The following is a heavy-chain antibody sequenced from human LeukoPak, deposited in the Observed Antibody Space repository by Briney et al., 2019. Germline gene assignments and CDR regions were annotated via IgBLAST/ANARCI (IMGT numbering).Heavy chain of an antibody. CDR2: INPNSAGT. CDR1: GYTFTGYY. D-gene: IGHD3-3*01. J-gene: IGHJ6*03. CDR3: AVGYYYDFWSGYPSGEYYYMDV. Sequence: GASVKVSCKASGYTFTGYYMHWVRQAPGQGLEWMGWINPNSAGTDYAQNFQGRVTMTRDTSISTAYMELSSLRSEDTAVYYCAVGYYYDFWSGYPSGEYYYMDVWGKGTTVTVSS. V-gene: IGHV1-2*02.